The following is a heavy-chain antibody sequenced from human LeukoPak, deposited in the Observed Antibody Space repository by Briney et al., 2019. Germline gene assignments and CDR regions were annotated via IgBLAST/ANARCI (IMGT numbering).Heavy chain of an antibody. CDR3: AKDLSGRSSGLLDY. D-gene: IGHD6-19*01. CDR1: GFTFSSYG. V-gene: IGHV3-30*18. CDR2: ISYDGSNK. J-gene: IGHJ4*02. Sequence: GGSLRLSCAASGFTFSSYGMHWVRQAPGKGLEWVAVISYDGSNKYYADSVKGRFTISRDNSKNTLYLQMNSLRAEDTAVYYCAKDLSGRSSGLLDYWGQGTLVTVSS.